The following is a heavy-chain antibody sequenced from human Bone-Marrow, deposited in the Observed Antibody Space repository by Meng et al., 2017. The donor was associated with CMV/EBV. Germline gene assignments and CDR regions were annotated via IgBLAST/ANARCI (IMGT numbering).Heavy chain of an antibody. CDR1: GFTFSSNA. V-gene: IGHV3-23*01. D-gene: IGHD3-3*01. CDR3: ARDADSFGVVIRGAFDI. Sequence: GGSLRLSCAASGFTFSSNAMSWVRQAPGKGLEWVSAISGSGGSTYYADSVEGRFTISRDNSTNTLYLQMNSLRVEHTAVYYCARDADSFGVVIRGAFDIWGQGTMVTVSS. J-gene: IGHJ3*02. CDR2: ISGSGGST.